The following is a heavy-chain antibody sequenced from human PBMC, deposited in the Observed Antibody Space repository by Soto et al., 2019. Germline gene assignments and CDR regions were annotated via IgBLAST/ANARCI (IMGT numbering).Heavy chain of an antibody. V-gene: IGHV4-59*11. CDR2: IYYTGST. D-gene: IGHD1-1*01. CDR1: GGSINTHS. J-gene: IGHJ4*02. CDR3: ARANWYSEY. Sequence: QAQLQESGPGLVKPSETLSLTCTVSGGSINTHSWSWLRQPPGKGLEWICYIYYTGSTTYNPSLKSRVTLSVDTSKNQFSLSLTSLTAADTAIYYCARANWYSEYWGQGTLGTVSS.